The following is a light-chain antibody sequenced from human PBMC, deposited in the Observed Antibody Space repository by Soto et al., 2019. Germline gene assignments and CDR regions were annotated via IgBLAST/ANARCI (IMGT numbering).Light chain of an antibody. CDR2: DAS. CDR3: QQYDNLLPIT. V-gene: IGKV1-33*01. J-gene: IGKJ5*01. Sequence: IQMTQSPSSLSTSVGGRVTITCQASQDISKNLNWYQQKPGKAPKLLIYDASSLQTGVPSRFSGSGSATHFTFTISSLQPEDIATYFCQQYDNLLPITFGQGTRLEIK. CDR1: QDISKN.